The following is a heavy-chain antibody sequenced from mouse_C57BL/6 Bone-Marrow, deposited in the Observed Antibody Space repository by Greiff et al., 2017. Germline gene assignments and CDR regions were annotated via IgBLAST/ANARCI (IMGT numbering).Heavy chain of an antibody. CDR3: ARWVDGYYWDYFDY. J-gene: IGHJ2*01. V-gene: IGHV1-39*01. CDR2: INPNYGTT. Sequence: EVQLKPSGPELVKPGASVKISCKASGYSFTDYNMNWVKQSNGKSLEWIGVINPNYGTTSYNQKFKGKATLTVDQSSSTAYMQLNSLTSEDSAVYDCARWVDGYYWDYFDYWGQGTTLTVSS. D-gene: IGHD2-3*01. CDR1: GYSFTDYN.